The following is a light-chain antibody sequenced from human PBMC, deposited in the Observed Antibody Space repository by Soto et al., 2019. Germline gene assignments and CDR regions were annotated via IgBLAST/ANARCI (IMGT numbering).Light chain of an antibody. Sequence: DIVLTQSPDSLAVSLGERATINCKSSQSVLYSSNNKNYLAWYQQKPGQPPKLLIYWASTRESGVPDRFSGSGSGKDSTLTISSLQAEDVAVYYCQQYYSTPPTFGQGTKVEI. V-gene: IGKV4-1*01. CDR1: QSVLYSSNNKNY. CDR3: QQYYSTPPT. J-gene: IGKJ1*01. CDR2: WAS.